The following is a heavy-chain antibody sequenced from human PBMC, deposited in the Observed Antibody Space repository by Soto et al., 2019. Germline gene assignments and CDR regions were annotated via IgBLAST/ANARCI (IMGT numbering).Heavy chain of an antibody. Sequence: EVQLVESGGGLVQPGGSLRLSCVASEFIFNSYSMNWVRQAPGKGMEWISYINSGSTSVFYADSVKGRFTISRDNAKNSLYPQMNSLRDEDTAVYYCASCASPDAYWGQGTLVTVSS. CDR2: INSGSTSV. J-gene: IGHJ4*02. CDR1: EFIFNSYS. CDR3: ASCASPDAY. D-gene: IGHD2-2*01. V-gene: IGHV3-48*02.